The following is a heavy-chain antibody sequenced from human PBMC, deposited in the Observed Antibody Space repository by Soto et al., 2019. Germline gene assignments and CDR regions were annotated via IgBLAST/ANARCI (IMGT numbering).Heavy chain of an antibody. CDR2: IIPIFGTA. J-gene: IGHJ5*02. D-gene: IGHD2-2*01. CDR3: ASLVVPAADYNWFDP. V-gene: IGHV1-69*06. CDR1: GGTFSSYA. Sequence: SVEVSCKXSGGTFSSYAISWVRQAPGQGLEWMGGIIPIFGTANYAQKFQGRVTITADKSTSTAYMELSSLRSEDTAVYYCASLVVPAADYNWFDPWGQGARDTV.